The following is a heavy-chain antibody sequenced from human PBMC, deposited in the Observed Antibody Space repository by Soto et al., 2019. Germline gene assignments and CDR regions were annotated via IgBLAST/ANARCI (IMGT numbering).Heavy chain of an antibody. D-gene: IGHD1-26*01. V-gene: IGHV6-1*01. Sequence: QVQLQLSGPGLVKPSQTLSLICVISGDSVSSNSAAWNWIRQSPSRGLEWLGRAYYRSKWYIDYAGSVDGRMTISPDTSKNQLSLQLYSMTPEDTAVYYCVRDSHHTSGVVGDIDYWGQGTLVTVSS. CDR1: GDSVSSNSAA. CDR3: VRDSHHTSGVVGDIDY. CDR2: AYYRSKWYI. J-gene: IGHJ4*02.